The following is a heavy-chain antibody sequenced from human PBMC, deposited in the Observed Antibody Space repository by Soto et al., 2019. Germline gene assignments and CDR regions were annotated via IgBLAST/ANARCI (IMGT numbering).Heavy chain of an antibody. CDR1: GGSLSCCDYY. J-gene: IGHJ4*02. Sequence: QGQLQESGPGLVKPSQTLSLTCTVSGGSLSCCDYYWSWIRQPPGKGLEWIGYIYYSGSTYYNPSLKSGVTISVDTSKNQCSLKMSAVTAADTAVYYCARSRLYFYWLPPYFDYWGQGTLVTVSS. V-gene: IGHV4-30-4*01. CDR3: ARSRLYFYWLPPYFDY. CDR2: IYYSGST. D-gene: IGHD3-9*01.